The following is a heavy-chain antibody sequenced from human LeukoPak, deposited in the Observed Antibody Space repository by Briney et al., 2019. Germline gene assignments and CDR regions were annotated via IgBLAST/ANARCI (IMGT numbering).Heavy chain of an antibody. D-gene: IGHD5-12*01. CDR1: GFTFSGYS. V-gene: IGHV3-21*01. CDR3: AREARGYSGYPNWFDP. Sequence: GGSLRLSCAASGFTFSGYSMNWVRQAPGKGLEWVSSISSSSSYIYYADSVKGRFTISRDNAKNSLYLQMNSLRAEDTAVYYCAREARGYSGYPNWFDPWGQGTLVTVSS. J-gene: IGHJ5*02. CDR2: ISSSSSYI.